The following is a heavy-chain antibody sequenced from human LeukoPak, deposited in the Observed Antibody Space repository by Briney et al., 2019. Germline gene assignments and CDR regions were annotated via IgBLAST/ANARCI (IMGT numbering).Heavy chain of an antibody. CDR3: PKCRQRWDLLSR. CDR1: GFTFSSYA. V-gene: IGHV3-23*01. CDR2: ISGSGGST. D-gene: IGHD1-26*01. Sequence: GGSLRLSCAASGFTFSSYAMSWVRQAPGKGVEWVSAISGSGGSTYYADSVRGRFTISRDNSKNTLYLQMNSLRAEDTAVYYRPKCRQRWDLLSRWGQGTMVTVSS. J-gene: IGHJ3*01.